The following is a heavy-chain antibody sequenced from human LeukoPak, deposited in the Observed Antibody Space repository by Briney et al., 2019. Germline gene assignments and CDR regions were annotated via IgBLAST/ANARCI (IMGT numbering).Heavy chain of an antibody. J-gene: IGHJ6*02. V-gene: IGHV3-23*01. D-gene: IGHD2-15*01. CDR2: ISSSGSGGNT. Sequence: GGSLRLSCAASGVTLSSYAMSWARQAPGKGLEWVSGISSSGSGGNTYYADSVKGRFTISRDNSKNTLYLQMNSLRAEDTAVYYCARDDSYCSGSGGSCSPILFVYYYYYGMDVWGQGTTVTVSS. CDR1: GVTLSSYA. CDR3: ARDDSYCSGSGGSCSPILFVYYYYYGMDV.